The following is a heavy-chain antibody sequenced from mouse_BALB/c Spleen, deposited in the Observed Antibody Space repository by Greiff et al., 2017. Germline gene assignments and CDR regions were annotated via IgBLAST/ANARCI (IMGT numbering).Heavy chain of an antibody. Sequence: VQLQQSGAELVRPGTSVKVSCKASGYAFTNYLIEWVKQRPGQGLEWIGVINPGSGGTNYNEKFKGKATLTADKSSSTAYMQLSSLTSDDSAVYFCARSHFDYWGQGTTLTVSS. J-gene: IGHJ2*01. CDR2: INPGSGGT. CDR3: ARSHFDY. CDR1: GYAFTNYL. V-gene: IGHV1-54*03.